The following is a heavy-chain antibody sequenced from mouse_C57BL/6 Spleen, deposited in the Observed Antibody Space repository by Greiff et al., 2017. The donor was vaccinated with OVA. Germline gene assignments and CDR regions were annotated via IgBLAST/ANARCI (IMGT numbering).Heavy chain of an antibody. CDR1: GFTFSNYW. CDR3: SDYSFDY. Sequence: EVKLMESGGGLVQPGGSMKLSCVASGFTFSNYWMNWVRQSPEKGLEWVAQIRLKSDNYATNYAESVKGRFTISRDDSKSSVYLQMNNLRAEDTGIYYCSDYSFDYWGQGTTLTVSS. V-gene: IGHV6-3*01. CDR2: IRLKSDNYAT. J-gene: IGHJ2*01.